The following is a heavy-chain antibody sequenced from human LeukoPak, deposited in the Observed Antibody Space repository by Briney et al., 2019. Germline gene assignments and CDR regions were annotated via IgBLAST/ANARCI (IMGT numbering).Heavy chain of an antibody. Sequence: SQTLSLTCTVSGGSISSGDYYWSWIRQPPGKGLEWIGYIYYSGSTYYNPSLKSRVTISVDTSKNQFSLKLSSVTAADTAVYYCARAYGDYSEPFDYWGQGTLVTVSS. V-gene: IGHV4-30-4*01. J-gene: IGHJ4*02. CDR3: ARAYGDYSEPFDY. CDR2: IYYSGST. D-gene: IGHD4-17*01. CDR1: GGSISSGDYY.